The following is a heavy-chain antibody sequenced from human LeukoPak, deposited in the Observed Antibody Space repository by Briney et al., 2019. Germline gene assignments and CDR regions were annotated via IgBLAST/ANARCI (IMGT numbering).Heavy chain of an antibody. J-gene: IGHJ6*02. CDR2: INHSGST. V-gene: IGHV4-34*01. CDR1: LGSFSGYY. Sequence: SGTLSLTCAVYLGSFSGYYWSWIRQPPGKGLEWIGEINHSGSTNYNPSLKSRVTISVDTSKNQFSLKLSSVTAANTAVYYCARCDYGDSPYDYYGMDVWGQGTTVTVSS. CDR3: ARCDYGDSPYDYYGMDV. D-gene: IGHD4-17*01.